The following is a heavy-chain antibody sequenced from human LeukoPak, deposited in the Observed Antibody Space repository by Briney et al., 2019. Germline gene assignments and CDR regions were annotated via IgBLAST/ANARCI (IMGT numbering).Heavy chain of an antibody. V-gene: IGHV3-30-3*01. CDR1: GFTFSSYA. CDR3: ARDRADSWYFDL. Sequence: GGSLRLSCAASGFTFSSYAMHWVRQAPGKGLEWVAVISYDGSNKYYADSVKGRFTISRDNSKNTLYLQMNSLRAEDTAVYYCARDRADSWYFDLWGRGTLVTVSS. J-gene: IGHJ2*01. D-gene: IGHD3-22*01. CDR2: ISYDGSNK.